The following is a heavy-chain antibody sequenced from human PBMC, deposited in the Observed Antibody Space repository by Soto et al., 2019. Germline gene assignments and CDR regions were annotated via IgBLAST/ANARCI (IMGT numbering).Heavy chain of an antibody. J-gene: IGHJ4*02. V-gene: IGHV4-59*08. CDR2: VYYFGST. D-gene: IGHD3-9*01. Sequence: QVQLQESGPGLVKPSETLSLTCTVSGGSISSYYWSWIRQPPGKGLEWIGYVYYFGSTNYNPSLNSRVTISVDTSKNQFSLKLSSVTAADTAVYYCARHSPDFDWLSQFDYWGQGTLVTVSS. CDR1: GGSISSYY. CDR3: ARHSPDFDWLSQFDY.